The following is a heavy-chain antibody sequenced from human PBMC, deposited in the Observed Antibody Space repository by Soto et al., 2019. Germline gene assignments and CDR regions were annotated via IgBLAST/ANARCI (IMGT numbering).Heavy chain of an antibody. CDR3: AKQVTGWYNDAFDI. J-gene: IGHJ3*02. D-gene: IGHD6-19*01. Sequence: EVQLLESGGGLVQPGGSLRLSCAASGFTFSNYAMSWLRQAPGKGLEWVSAISGSGDDTHYADSVEGRFTFSRDNSKNTLCLQMSSLRAEDTALYYCAKQVTGWYNDAFDIWGQGTMVTVSS. V-gene: IGHV3-23*01. CDR1: GFTFSNYA. CDR2: ISGSGDDT.